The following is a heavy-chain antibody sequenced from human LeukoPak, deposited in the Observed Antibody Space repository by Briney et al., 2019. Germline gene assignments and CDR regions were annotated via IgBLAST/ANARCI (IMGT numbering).Heavy chain of an antibody. J-gene: IGHJ3*02. D-gene: IGHD2-2*01. CDR3: ARAADWSSTSCYLGAAFDI. V-gene: IGHV1-69*05. CDR2: IIPIFGTA. CDR1: GGTFSSYA. Sequence: ASVKVSCKASGGTFSSYAISWVRQAPGQGLEWMGGIIPIFGTANYAQTFQGRVTITTDESTSTAYMEMSSLRSEDTAVYYCARAADWSSTSCYLGAAFDIWGQGTMVTVSS.